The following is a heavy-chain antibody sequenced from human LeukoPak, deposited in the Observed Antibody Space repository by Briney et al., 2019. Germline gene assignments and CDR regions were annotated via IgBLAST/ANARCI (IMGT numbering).Heavy chain of an antibody. CDR1: GFTFSSYS. D-gene: IGHD6-13*01. CDR2: ISSSSSYI. V-gene: IGHV3-21*01. Sequence: TGGSLRLSCAASGFTFSSYSMNWVRQAPGKGLEWVSSISSSSSYIYYADSVKGRFTISRDNAKNSLYLQMNSLRAEDTAVYYCARDLKDRIAAAPEGAFDIWGQGTMVTVSS. CDR3: ARDLKDRIAAAPEGAFDI. J-gene: IGHJ3*02.